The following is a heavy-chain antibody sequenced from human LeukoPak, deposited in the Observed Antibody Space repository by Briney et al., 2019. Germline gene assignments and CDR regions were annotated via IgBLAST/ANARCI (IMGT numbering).Heavy chain of an antibody. CDR1: GGSISSYY. CDR2: ISHSENT. J-gene: IGHJ5*02. D-gene: IGHD6-13*01. CDR3: ARVSVAAGRTNWFDP. Sequence: SETLSLTCTVSGGSISSYYWSWIRQPPGKGLEWIGYISHSENTYYNPSLKRRVTISVDMSKNQFSLKLSSVTAADTAVYYCARVSVAAGRTNWFDPWGQGTLVTVSS. V-gene: IGHV4-59*01.